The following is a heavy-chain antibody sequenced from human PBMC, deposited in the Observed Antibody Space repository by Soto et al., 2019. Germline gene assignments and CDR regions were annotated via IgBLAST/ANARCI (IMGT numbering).Heavy chain of an antibody. Sequence: EVQLVESGGGLVQPGGSPRLSCAVSGFTFSSSEMYWVRQAPGKGLEWISYIHPSGQPIFYADSVKGRFTISRDNANSSLFLQMNSLRAEDTAVYYCARRASRWGQGTMVTVSS. CDR3: ARRASR. D-gene: IGHD1-26*01. V-gene: IGHV3-48*03. J-gene: IGHJ3*01. CDR2: IHPSGQPI. CDR1: GFTFSSSE.